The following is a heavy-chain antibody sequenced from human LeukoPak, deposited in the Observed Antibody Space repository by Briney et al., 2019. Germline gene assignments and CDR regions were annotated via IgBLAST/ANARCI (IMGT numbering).Heavy chain of an antibody. D-gene: IGHD5-18*01. CDR2: IGISGSTI. CDR1: GFTFSSYE. J-gene: IGHJ4*02. V-gene: IGHV3-48*03. Sequence: GGSLRLSCAASGFTFSSYEMNWVRQAPGKGLEWVSHIGISGSTIYYADSVKGRFTISRDNAKNSLYLQMNSLRAEETALYRCAKSERGYSYGDFAYWGQGTLVTVSS. CDR3: AKSERGYSYGDFAY.